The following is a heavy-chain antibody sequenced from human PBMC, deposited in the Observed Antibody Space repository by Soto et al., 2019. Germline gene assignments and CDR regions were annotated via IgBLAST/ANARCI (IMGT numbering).Heavy chain of an antibody. D-gene: IGHD3-10*01. J-gene: IGHJ6*02. Sequence: SVKVSCKSSGGTFSSYAISWVRQAPGQGLEWMGGVIPVFGLATYAQKVQGRVTITADKSTNTAYMEVSSLRSEDTAVYYCARGKSYYGSGKGIYDYYSLDVWGQGTTVTVS. CDR1: GGTFSSYA. CDR2: VIPVFGLA. CDR3: ARGKSYYGSGKGIYDYYSLDV. V-gene: IGHV1-69*10.